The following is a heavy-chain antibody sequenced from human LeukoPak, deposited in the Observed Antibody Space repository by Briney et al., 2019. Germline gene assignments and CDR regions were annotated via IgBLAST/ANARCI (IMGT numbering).Heavy chain of an antibody. CDR2: ISGYNGKT. D-gene: IGHD5-18*01. J-gene: IGHJ4*02. Sequence: ASVKVSCKASGYTSANYGISWVRQAPGLGLEWMGWISGYNGKTNYAQKFQGRVTMTTDTSTRIAFMELRSLRSDDTAVYYCGRQVDTSMALPDYWGQGTLVTVSS. CDR3: GRQVDTSMALPDY. CDR1: GYTSANYG. V-gene: IGHV1-18*01.